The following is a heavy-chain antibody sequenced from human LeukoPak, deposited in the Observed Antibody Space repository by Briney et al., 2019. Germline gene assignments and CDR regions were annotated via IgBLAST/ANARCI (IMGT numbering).Heavy chain of an antibody. D-gene: IGHD2-2*02. Sequence: GGSLRLSCAASEFTFSSYEMNWVRQAPGKGLEWVSYISSSGSTIYYADSVKGRFTISRDNAKNSLYLQMNSLRAEDTAVYYCARDSCSSTSCYTWGYYYYGMDVWGQGTTVTVSS. CDR3: ARDSCSSTSCYTWGYYYYGMDV. V-gene: IGHV3-48*03. CDR2: ISSSGSTI. CDR1: EFTFSSYE. J-gene: IGHJ6*02.